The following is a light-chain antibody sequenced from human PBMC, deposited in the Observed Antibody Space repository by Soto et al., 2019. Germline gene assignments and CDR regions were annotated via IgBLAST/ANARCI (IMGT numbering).Light chain of an antibody. CDR2: GAS. J-gene: IGKJ3*01. CDR3: QQYNNWLFT. CDR1: QGVSSN. V-gene: IGKV3-15*01. Sequence: EIVMTQSPATLSVSPGERATLSCRASQGVSSNLAWYQQKPGQAPRLLIYGASTRATGIPARFSGSGSGTEFTLTISSLQSEDFAVYYCQQYNNWLFTFGPGTKVDIK.